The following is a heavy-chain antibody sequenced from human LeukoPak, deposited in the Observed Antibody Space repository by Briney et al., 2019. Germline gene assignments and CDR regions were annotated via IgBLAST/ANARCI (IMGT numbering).Heavy chain of an antibody. V-gene: IGHV3-21*01. CDR2: ISSSSSYI. CDR3: ARDFSGGFDY. J-gene: IGHJ4*02. Sequence: GGSLRLSCAGSGFTFSSYSMNWVRQAPGKGLEWVSSISSSSSYIYYADSVKGRFTISRDNAKNSLYLQMNSLRAEDTAVYYCARDFSGGFDYWGQGTLVTVSS. CDR1: GFTFSSYS. D-gene: IGHD3-10*01.